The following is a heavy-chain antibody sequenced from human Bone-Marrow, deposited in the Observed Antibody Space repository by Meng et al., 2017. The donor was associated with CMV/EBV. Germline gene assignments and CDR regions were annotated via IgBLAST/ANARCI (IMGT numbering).Heavy chain of an antibody. Sequence: GGSLRLSCAASGFTFSSYAMTWVRQAPGQGLEWVSVIYTSGYTTYYADSMKGRFTISRDNAKNTLYLQMNSLRAEDTAVYYCAKAAAGTGEGPSAYWGQGTLVTVSS. J-gene: IGHJ4*02. CDR3: AKAAAGTGEGPSAY. CDR1: GFTFSSYA. D-gene: IGHD6-13*01. V-gene: IGHV3-23*03. CDR2: IYTSGYTT.